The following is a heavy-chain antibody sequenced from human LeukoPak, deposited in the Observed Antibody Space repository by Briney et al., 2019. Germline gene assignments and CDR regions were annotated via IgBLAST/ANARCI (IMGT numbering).Heavy chain of an antibody. V-gene: IGHV1-46*01. CDR1: GYTFTSYY. CDR2: INPTGGST. J-gene: IGHJ4*02. Sequence: ASVKVSCKASGYTFTSYYMHWVRQAPGQGLEWMGVINPTGGSTNYAQKFQGRVTMTRDTSTSTVYMELISLISEDTAMYFCARTHDYVSSGLDYWGQGTLVTVSS. CDR3: ARTHDYVSSGLDY. D-gene: IGHD3-22*01.